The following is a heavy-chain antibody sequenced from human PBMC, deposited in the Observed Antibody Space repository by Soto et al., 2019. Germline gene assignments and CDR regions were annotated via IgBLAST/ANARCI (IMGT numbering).Heavy chain of an antibody. Sequence: QVTLTESGPVLVKPTETLTLTCTVSGFSLNDPRMGVSWIRQPPGKDLEWLAHILSNDEKSYSTSLKSRFTISKDTSKSQVVLNMTNMDPVDTATYYGARMMLRELIRALEVGGQGTTVTVSS. CDR2: ILSNDEK. CDR1: GFSLNDPRMG. V-gene: IGHV2-26*01. D-gene: IGHD1-7*01. J-gene: IGHJ3*01. CDR3: ARMMLRELIRALEV.